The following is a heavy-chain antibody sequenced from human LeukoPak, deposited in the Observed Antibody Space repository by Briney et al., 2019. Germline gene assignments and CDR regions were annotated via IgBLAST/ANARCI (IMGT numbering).Heavy chain of an antibody. J-gene: IGHJ4*02. V-gene: IGHV3-7*03. CDR3: AGSGSYRSYYFDY. D-gene: IGHD1-26*01. CDR1: GFTFSSYW. CDR2: IKQDGSGK. Sequence: GGSLRLSCAASGFTFSSYWMSWVRQAPGKGLEWVANIKQDGSGKYYVDSVKGRFTISRDNAKNSLYLQMNSLRAEDTAVYYCAGSGSYRSYYFDYWGQGTLVTVSS.